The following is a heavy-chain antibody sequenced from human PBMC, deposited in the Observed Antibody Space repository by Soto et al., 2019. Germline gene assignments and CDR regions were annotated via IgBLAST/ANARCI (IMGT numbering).Heavy chain of an antibody. CDR2: INHSGST. CDR1: GGSFSGYY. J-gene: IGHJ4*02. V-gene: IGHV4-34*01. CDR3: ARGQLDRAHVLRYFDWLLSY. Sequence: QVQLQPWGAGLLKPSETLSHTCAVYGGSFSGYYWSWIRQPPGKGLEWIGEINHSGSTNYNRSLTSRVTISVDTSKNQFSLKLSSVTAADTAVYYCARGQLDRAHVLRYFDWLLSYWGQGTLVTVSS. D-gene: IGHD3-9*01.